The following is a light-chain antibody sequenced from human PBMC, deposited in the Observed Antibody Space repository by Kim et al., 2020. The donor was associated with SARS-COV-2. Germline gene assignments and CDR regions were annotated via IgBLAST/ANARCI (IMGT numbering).Light chain of an antibody. V-gene: IGLV3-21*03. Sequence: SYELTQPPSVSVAPGKTARMTCGGDNIGTKSVHWYQQKPGQAPVLVVYDDSDRPSGFPERFSGSNSGNTATLTISRVEAGDEADYWGQLWDRTGNHPVFGGGTQLTVL. CDR2: DDS. J-gene: IGLJ2*01. CDR1: NIGTKS. CDR3: QLWDRTGNHPV.